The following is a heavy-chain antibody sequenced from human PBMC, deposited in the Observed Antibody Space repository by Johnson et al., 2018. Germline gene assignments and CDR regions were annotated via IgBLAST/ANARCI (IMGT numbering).Heavy chain of an antibody. D-gene: IGHD3-22*01. J-gene: IGHJ3*02. CDR2: ISYDGSNK. CDR1: GFTFSSFA. V-gene: IGHV3-30-3*01. CDR3: ARVDYDSSCYYDAFDM. Sequence: QVQLVQSGGGVVQPGRSLRLSCAASGFTFSSFALHWVRQAPGKGLEWVAVISYDGSNKYYVDSVKGRFTISRDNAKNSLYLQMNSLRAEDTAVYYWARVDYDSSCYYDAFDMWGQGTVVTVSS.